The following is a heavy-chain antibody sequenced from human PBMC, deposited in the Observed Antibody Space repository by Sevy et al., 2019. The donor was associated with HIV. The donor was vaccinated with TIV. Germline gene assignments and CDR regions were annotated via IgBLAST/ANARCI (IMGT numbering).Heavy chain of an antibody. D-gene: IGHD3-9*01. Sequence: GGSLRLSCAASGFTFSSYGMHWVRQAPGEGLDWVAYIWNDGGDKDYADSVKGRFTISRDNSKNTLYLQMNSLRAEDTAVYYCASDILTGSDYWGQGTLVTVSS. J-gene: IGHJ4*02. CDR2: IWNDGGDK. V-gene: IGHV3-30*02. CDR3: ASDILTGSDY. CDR1: GFTFSSYG.